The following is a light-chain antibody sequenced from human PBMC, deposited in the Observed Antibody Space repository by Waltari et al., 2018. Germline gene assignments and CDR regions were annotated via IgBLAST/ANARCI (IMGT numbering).Light chain of an antibody. V-gene: IGLV2-8*01. J-gene: IGLJ1*01. CDR1: SIDVGGDEY. CDR2: EVN. Sequence: QSALTQPPSASGPPGQSVTISCTGTSIDVGGDEYVPWYQRHPGKAPKLTIHEVNKRPSGVPYRFSGPQSGNPASLTVSGLQADDEADYYCASYAGSKNPYVFGTGTKVTVL. CDR3: ASYAGSKNPYV.